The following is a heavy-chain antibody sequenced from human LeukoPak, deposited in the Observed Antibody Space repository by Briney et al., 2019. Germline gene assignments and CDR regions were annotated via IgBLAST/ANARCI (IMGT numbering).Heavy chain of an antibody. D-gene: IGHD3-10*01. J-gene: IGHJ3*01. V-gene: IGHV1-18*01. Sequence: ASVKVSCKTSGYTFPSHGIAWVRQAAGQGLEWLGWINPYNGNTYYAQKVQGTVTMTTDTSATTACMELRSLRSDDTAVYYCARGNYGALDFWGRGTMVTVSS. CDR2: INPYNGNT. CDR1: GYTFPSHG. CDR3: ARGNYGALDF.